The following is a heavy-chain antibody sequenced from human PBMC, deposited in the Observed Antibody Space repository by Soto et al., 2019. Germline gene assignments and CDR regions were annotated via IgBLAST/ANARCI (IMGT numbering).Heavy chain of an antibody. Sequence: SETLSLTCAVSGGSFTRNNWWTWVRQPPGQGLEWIGEIYRTGSTNYNPSLKSRVTISLDKSENQFSLKVTSLTAADTAVYYCASRDPGTSVDYWGQGTLVTVSS. CDR1: GGSFTRNNW. D-gene: IGHD1-7*01. V-gene: IGHV4-4*02. CDR2: IYRTGST. J-gene: IGHJ4*02. CDR3: ASRDPGTSVDY.